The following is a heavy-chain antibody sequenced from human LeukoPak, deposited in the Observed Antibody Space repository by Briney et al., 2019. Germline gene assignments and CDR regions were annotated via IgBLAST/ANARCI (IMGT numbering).Heavy chain of an antibody. CDR2: ISSSSSYI. CDR3: ARVVRVMTTTTTFEFDY. D-gene: IGHD4-17*01. Sequence: GGSLRLSCAAYGFTFSSYSMNWVRQAPGKGLEWVSSISSSSSYIYYADSVKGRFTISRDNAKNSLYLQMNSLRAEDTAVYYCARVVRVMTTTTTFEFDYWGQGTLVTVSS. V-gene: IGHV3-21*01. J-gene: IGHJ4*02. CDR1: GFTFSSYS.